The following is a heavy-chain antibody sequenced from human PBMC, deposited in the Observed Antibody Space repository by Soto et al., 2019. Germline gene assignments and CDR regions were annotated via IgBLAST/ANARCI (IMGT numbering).Heavy chain of an antibody. Sequence: QVQLVQSGAEVKRPGSSVQVSCKASGGTFRTSTISWVRQAPGQGLEWMGRIIPILNIANYAQKFQGRVTFTADKSTSTAYMDMGSLRSEDTAVYYCARSVGAYVDTNMVRAYGMDVWGQGTTVTVSS. J-gene: IGHJ6*02. V-gene: IGHV1-69*02. CDR2: IIPILNIA. D-gene: IGHD5-18*01. CDR1: GGTFRTST. CDR3: ARSVGAYVDTNMVRAYGMDV.